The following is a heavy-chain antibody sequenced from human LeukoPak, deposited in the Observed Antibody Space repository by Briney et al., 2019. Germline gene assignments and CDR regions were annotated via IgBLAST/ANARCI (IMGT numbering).Heavy chain of an antibody. CDR2: IYPGDSDT. V-gene: IGHV5-51*01. D-gene: IGHD6-13*01. Sequence: MGIIYPGDSDTRYSPSFQGQVTISADKSISTANLQWSSLKASDTAMYYCARIAAAGTWFDYWGQGTLVTVSS. J-gene: IGHJ4*02. CDR3: ARIAAAGTWFDY.